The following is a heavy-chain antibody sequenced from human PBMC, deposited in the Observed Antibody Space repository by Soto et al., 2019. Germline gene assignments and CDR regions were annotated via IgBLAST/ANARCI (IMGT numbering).Heavy chain of an antibody. D-gene: IGHD3-10*01. CDR1: GFTFSSYD. CDR2: IGTAGDT. V-gene: IGHV3-13*01. J-gene: IGHJ6*03. Sequence: GGSLRLSCAASGFTFSSYDMHWVRQATGKGLEWVSAIGTAGDTYYPGSVKGRFTISRENAKNSLYLQMNSLRAGDTAVYYCARFGFGYGSGKYMDVWGKGTTVTVSS. CDR3: ARFGFGYGSGKYMDV.